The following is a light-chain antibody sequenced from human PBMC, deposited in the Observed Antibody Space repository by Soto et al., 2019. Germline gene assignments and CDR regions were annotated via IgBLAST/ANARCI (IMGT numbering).Light chain of an antibody. J-gene: IGKJ4*01. Sequence: IVMTQSPATLAVSPGETATLSCRASQRISNNVAWYQHKPGQAPRLLIYGASTRATGTPPRFSGSGSGTDFTLTISSLQSEDLAVYYCQQYDDWPPLTFGGGTNLE. CDR2: GAS. CDR3: QQYDDWPPLT. CDR1: QRISNN. V-gene: IGKV3-15*01.